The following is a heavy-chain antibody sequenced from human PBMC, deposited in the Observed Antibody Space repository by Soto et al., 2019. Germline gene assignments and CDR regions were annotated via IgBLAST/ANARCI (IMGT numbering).Heavy chain of an antibody. CDR3: AKSYLGPNYYGSGSYYDY. J-gene: IGHJ4*02. CDR2: ISGSGGGT. Sequence: PGGSLRLSCAASGFTFSSYAMSWVRQAPGKGLEWVSAISGSGGGTYYADSVKGRFTISRDNSKNTLYLQMNSLRAEDTAVYYCAKSYLGPNYYGSGSYYDYWGQGTLVTVSS. V-gene: IGHV3-23*01. CDR1: GFTFSSYA. D-gene: IGHD3-10*01.